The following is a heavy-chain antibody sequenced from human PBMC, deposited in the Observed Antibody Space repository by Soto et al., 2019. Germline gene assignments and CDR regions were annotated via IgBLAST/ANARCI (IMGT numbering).Heavy chain of an antibody. V-gene: IGHV3-43*01. J-gene: IGHJ4*02. Sequence: PGGSLRLSGEASGFKFDDYMMHWVRQAPGKGLEWISLISWDGGSIDYADSIKGRFTVSRDNSKNSLYLHMNSLKTEDTAIYYCAKEGNGGSSLDHWGQGTLVTVSS. D-gene: IGHD2-15*01. CDR2: ISWDGGSI. CDR1: GFKFDDYM. CDR3: AKEGNGGSSLDH.